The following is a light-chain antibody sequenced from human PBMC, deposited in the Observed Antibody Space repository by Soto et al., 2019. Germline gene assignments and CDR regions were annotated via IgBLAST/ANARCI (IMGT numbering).Light chain of an antibody. V-gene: IGKV1-6*01. CDR1: QGIRND. CDR3: LQDYNYPWT. J-gene: IGKJ1*01. CDR2: AAF. Sequence: AIQMTQSPSSLSASVGDRVTITCRASQGIRNDLGWYQQKPGKAPKLLIYAAFRLQSGVPSRFSGSGSGTDFTLTISSLQPEDFASYYCLQDYNYPWTFGQGTKVEIK.